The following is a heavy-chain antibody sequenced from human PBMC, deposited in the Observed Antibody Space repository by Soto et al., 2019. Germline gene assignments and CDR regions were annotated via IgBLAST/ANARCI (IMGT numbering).Heavy chain of an antibody. Sequence: QVQLVESGGGVVQPGRSLRLSCAASGFIFTGHAMHWVRQAPGKGLEWLAVISSDGNSICYGDSVKGRFTISRDNSKNTLYLQMSSLWTEDTGVYYCVRAVYGCSVGSFDYWGQGTLASVSS. D-gene: IGHD3-16*01. V-gene: IGHV3-30-3*01. CDR1: GFIFTGHA. J-gene: IGHJ4*02. CDR2: ISSDGNSI. CDR3: VRAVYGCSVGSFDY.